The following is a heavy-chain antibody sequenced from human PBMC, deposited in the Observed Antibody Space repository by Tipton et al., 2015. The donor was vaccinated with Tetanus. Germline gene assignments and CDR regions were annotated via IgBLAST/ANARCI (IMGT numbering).Heavy chain of an antibody. CDR3: ARMGFPYGQVVS. Sequence: TLSLTCTVSGDSITRDGYSWHWIRQPPGKGLEWIGYISDGGQSYYSPSLERRATISRDMSNNHFSLKLTSVTAADTAVYYCARMGFPYGQVVSWGQGTLVTVAS. CDR1: GDSITRDGYS. D-gene: IGHD3-10*01. CDR2: ISDGGQS. V-gene: IGHV4-30-2*01. J-gene: IGHJ5*01.